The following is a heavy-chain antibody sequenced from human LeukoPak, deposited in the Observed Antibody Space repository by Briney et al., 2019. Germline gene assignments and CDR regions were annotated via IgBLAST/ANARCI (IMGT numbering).Heavy chain of an antibody. CDR3: AKDPYGTRYFDY. Sequence: GSLRLSCVASGFTFSRSAMSWVRQAPGKGLEWVSSLSGSGGDTYYADSVKGRFTISRDNSKNTVYLQMNSLKAEDTAVYYCAKDPYGTRYFDYWGQGTLVTVSS. J-gene: IGHJ4*02. V-gene: IGHV3-23*01. CDR2: LSGSGGDT. D-gene: IGHD2-2*01. CDR1: GFTFSRSA.